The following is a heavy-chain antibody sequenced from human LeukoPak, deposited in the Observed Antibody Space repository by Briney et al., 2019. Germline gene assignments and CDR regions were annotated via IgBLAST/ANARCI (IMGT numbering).Heavy chain of an antibody. Sequence: SETLSLTCTVSGGSISSGGYYWSWIRQHPGKGLEWIGYIYYSGSTYYNPSLKSRVTISVDTSKNQFSLKLSSVTAADTAVYYCAGELRYCSSTGCPNPWGQGTLVTVSS. CDR2: IYYSGST. CDR1: GGSISSGGYY. J-gene: IGHJ5*02. D-gene: IGHD2-2*01. CDR3: AGELRYCSSTGCPNP. V-gene: IGHV4-31*03.